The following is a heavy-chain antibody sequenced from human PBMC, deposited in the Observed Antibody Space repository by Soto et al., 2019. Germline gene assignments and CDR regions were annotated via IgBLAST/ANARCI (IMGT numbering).Heavy chain of an antibody. J-gene: IGHJ6*02. CDR3: AKDRCGGDCYYGMDV. D-gene: IGHD2-21*01. CDR2: ISYDGSNK. V-gene: IGHV3-30*18. Sequence: QVQLVESGGGVVQPGRSLRLSCAASGFTFSSYGMHWVRQAPGKGLEWVAVISYDGSNKYYADSVKGRFTISRDNSKNTLYLQMNSLRAEDTAVYYCAKDRCGGDCYYGMDVWGQGTTVTVS. CDR1: GFTFSSYG.